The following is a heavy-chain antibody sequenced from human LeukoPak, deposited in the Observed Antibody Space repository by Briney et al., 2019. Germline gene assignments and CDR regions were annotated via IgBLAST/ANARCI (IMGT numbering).Heavy chain of an antibody. CDR1: GFTFSNYG. V-gene: IGHV3-30*02. D-gene: IGHD3-22*01. CDR3: AKDRVSSETGFDS. CDR2: IRYDGSNE. Sequence: PGGSLRLSCAASGFTFSNYGMHWVRQAPGKGLEWVAFIRYDGSNEYYADSVKGRFTISRDNSKNTVYLQMNSLRAEDTAVYYCAKDRVSSETGFDSWGQGTLATVSS. J-gene: IGHJ4*02.